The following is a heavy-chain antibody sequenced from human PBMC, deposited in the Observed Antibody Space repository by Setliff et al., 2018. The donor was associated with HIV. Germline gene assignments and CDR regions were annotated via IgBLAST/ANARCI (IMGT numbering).Heavy chain of an antibody. CDR3: SRAVVFASGNFWFDP. CDR2: ITASGGA. V-gene: IGHV4-61*09. CDR1: GGSIWSGSYY. J-gene: IGHJ5*02. Sequence: SETLSLTCTVSGGSIWSGSYYWTWIRQPAGKGLEGIGHITASGGATYNPSVKRRVSISLGSPSSEFSLRLTSGSAADTAVYYCSRAVVFASGNFWFDPWGPGALVTVSS. D-gene: IGHD3-3*01.